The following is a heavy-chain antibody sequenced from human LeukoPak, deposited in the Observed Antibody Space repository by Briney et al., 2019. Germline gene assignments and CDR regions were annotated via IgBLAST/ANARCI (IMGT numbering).Heavy chain of an antibody. D-gene: IGHD3-16*02. J-gene: IGHJ4*02. Sequence: SETLSLTCTVSGDSISSYYWSWIRQPPGKGLEWIGYIYYSGSTNYNPSLKSRVTISVDTSRTQFSLKLTSVTAADTAVYYCARAPLSPYYFDYWGQGTLVTVSS. CDR3: ARAPLSPYYFDY. CDR1: GDSISSYY. V-gene: IGHV4-59*01. CDR2: IYYSGST.